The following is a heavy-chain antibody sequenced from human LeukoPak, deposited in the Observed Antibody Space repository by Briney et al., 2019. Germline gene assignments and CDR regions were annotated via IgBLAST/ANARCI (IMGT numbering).Heavy chain of an antibody. Sequence: PSETLSLTCTVSGGSISSYYWSWIRQPAGQGLEWLGHIYTSGSTNYNPSLKSRVTMSVDTSKNQFSLKLSSVTAADTAVYYCARAYAVAAPFDYWGQGTLVTVS. J-gene: IGHJ4*02. D-gene: IGHD6-19*01. V-gene: IGHV4-4*07. CDR3: ARAYAVAAPFDY. CDR2: IYTSGST. CDR1: GGSISSYY.